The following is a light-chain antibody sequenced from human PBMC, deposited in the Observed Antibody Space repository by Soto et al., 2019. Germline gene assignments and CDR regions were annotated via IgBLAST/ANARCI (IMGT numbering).Light chain of an antibody. Sequence: DIQMTQSPSSLSASIGDRVTISCQASQDIGNFLNWYQQKPGKAPYLLIYDASNLDTGVSSRFSGRGSGRQFSITITSLQPDDVATYFCQQDGSLPITFGQGTRLDIK. CDR1: QDIGNF. CDR2: DAS. J-gene: IGKJ5*01. V-gene: IGKV1-33*01. CDR3: QQDGSLPIT.